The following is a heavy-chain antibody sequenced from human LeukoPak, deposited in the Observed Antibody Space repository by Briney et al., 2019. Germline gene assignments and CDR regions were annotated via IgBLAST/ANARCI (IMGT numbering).Heavy chain of an antibody. V-gene: IGHV3-30*02. CDR3: ARDCSSTSCPSFDY. CDR1: GFTFSNYG. Sequence: GGSLRLSCTASGFTFSNYGMHWVRQAPGKGLEWVAFIRYDGSNKYYADSVKGRFTISRDNSKNTLYLQMNSLRAEDTAVYYCARDCSSTSCPSFDYWGQGTLVTVSS. CDR2: IRYDGSNK. D-gene: IGHD2-2*01. J-gene: IGHJ4*02.